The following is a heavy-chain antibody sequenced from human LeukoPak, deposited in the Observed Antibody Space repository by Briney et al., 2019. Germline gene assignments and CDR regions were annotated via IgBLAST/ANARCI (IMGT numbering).Heavy chain of an antibody. CDR3: ATSLGPLTEY. CDR2: INSGGSGT. V-gene: IGHV3-74*01. J-gene: IGHJ4*02. Sequence: AGGSLRLSCAASGFAFSSNWVHWVRQTPGKGLVWVSRINSGGSGTSYAASVEGRFTISRDNAKNTLYLQMNSLRAEDTAVYYCATSLGPLTEYWGQGTLVTVSS. D-gene: IGHD7-27*01. CDR1: GFAFSSNW.